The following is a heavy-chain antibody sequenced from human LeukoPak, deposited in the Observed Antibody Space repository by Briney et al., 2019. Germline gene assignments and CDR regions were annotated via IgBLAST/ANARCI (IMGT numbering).Heavy chain of an antibody. D-gene: IGHD3-3*01. CDR3: ARTIRFLEWSDWFDP. CDR1: GGSISSGGYY. J-gene: IGHJ5*02. Sequence: SQTLSLTCTVSGGSISSGGYYWSWIRQHPGKGLEWIGYIYYSGSTYYNPSLKSRVTISVDTSKNQFSLKLSSVTAADTAAYYCARTIRFLEWSDWFDPWGQGTLVTVSS. V-gene: IGHV4-31*03. CDR2: IYYSGST.